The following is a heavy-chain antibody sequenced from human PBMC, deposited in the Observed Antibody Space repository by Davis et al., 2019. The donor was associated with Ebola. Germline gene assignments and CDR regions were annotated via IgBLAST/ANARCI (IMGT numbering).Heavy chain of an antibody. CDR2: IGGNGAYT. J-gene: IGHJ5*02. Sequence: GESLKISCAASGFTFGSYAMSWVRQAPGKGLEWVSGIGGNGAYTYHADSVKGRFTISRDNSKNTLFLQMNSLTAEDTAVYYCAKSGPYSSSGWFDPWGQGTLVTVSS. CDR1: GFTFGSYA. D-gene: IGHD4-11*01. V-gene: IGHV3-23*01. CDR3: AKSGPYSSSGWFDP.